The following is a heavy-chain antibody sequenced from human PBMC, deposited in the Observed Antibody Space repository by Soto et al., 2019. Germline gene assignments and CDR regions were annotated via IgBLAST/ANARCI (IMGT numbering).Heavy chain of an antibody. J-gene: IGHJ5*02. CDR2: INPDSGST. CDR3: ARPYYEILTCYSNYFDP. Sequence: QVQLVQSGAEVKKPGASVKVSCKASGYPFPSYYLHWVRQAPGQGPEWMGWINPDSGSTHYAKKFEGRVSLTRDTSTATAYMELTRLTSDDTAIYYCARPYYEILTCYSNYFDPWGQGTLVTVSS. V-gene: IGHV1-2*02. CDR1: GYPFPSYY. D-gene: IGHD3-9*01.